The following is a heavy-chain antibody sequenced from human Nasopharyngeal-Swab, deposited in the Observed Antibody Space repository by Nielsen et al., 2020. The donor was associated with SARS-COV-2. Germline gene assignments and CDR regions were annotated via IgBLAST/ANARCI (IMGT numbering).Heavy chain of an antibody. D-gene: IGHD6-19*01. V-gene: IGHV3-53*01. CDR3: ASTGGRGWLALGAFDI. CDR2: IHGGGTT. CDR1: GFTFSTYW. Sequence: GGSLRLSCAASGFTFSTYWMHWVRQAPGKGLEWVSVIHGGGTTYYADSVKGRFAISRDNSKNTVALQMNSLRVEDTALYYCASTGGRGWLALGAFDIWGQGTMVTVSS. J-gene: IGHJ3*02.